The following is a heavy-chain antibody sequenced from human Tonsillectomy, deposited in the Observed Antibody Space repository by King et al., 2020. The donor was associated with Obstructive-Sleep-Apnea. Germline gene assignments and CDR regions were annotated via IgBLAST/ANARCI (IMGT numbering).Heavy chain of an antibody. J-gene: IGHJ5*01. CDR1: GFTFSNYD. CDR2: IATSGDT. Sequence: VQLVESGGGLVQPGGSLRLSCAASGFTFSNYDMHWVRQGTGKGLEWVAAIATSGDTYYPGSVKGRFTISRENAKNSLYLQMKSLKAGDTAVYYCARGSGGLTTVTTLLDSWGQGTLVTVSS. D-gene: IGHD4-17*01. V-gene: IGHV3-13*01. CDR3: ARGSGGLTTVTTLLDS.